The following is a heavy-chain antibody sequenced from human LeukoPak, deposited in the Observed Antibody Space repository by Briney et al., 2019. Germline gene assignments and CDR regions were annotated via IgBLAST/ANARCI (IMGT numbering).Heavy chain of an antibody. CDR1: GLTFSSYT. CDR2: ISWDAGAT. CDR3: AKVIGKGYSYGLDY. D-gene: IGHD5-18*01. J-gene: IGHJ4*02. Sequence: GGSLRLSCAASGLTFSSYTMHWVRQAPGRGLEWVSLISWDAGATYYADSVKGRFTISRDNAKNSLYLQMNSLRAEDTALYYCAKVIGKGYSYGLDYWGPGTPVTVSS. V-gene: IGHV3-43*01.